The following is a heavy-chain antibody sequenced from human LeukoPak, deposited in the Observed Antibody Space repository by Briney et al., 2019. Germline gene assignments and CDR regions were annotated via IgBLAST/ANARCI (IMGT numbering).Heavy chain of an antibody. CDR2: IWYDGSNK. D-gene: IGHD3-16*02. Sequence: GGSLRLSCAASGFTFSSYGMHWVRQAPGKGLEWVAVIWYDGSNKYYADSVKGRFTISRDNSKNTLYLQMNSLRAEDTAVYYCARDMITFGGVIVTPDYWGQGTLVTVSS. CDR1: GFTFSSYG. J-gene: IGHJ4*02. V-gene: IGHV3-33*01. CDR3: ARDMITFGGVIVTPDY.